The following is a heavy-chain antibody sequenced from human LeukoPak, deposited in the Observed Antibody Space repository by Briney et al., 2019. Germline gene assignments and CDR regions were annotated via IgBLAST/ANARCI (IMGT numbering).Heavy chain of an antibody. CDR1: GGSISSRSYH. D-gene: IGHD6-19*01. Sequence: PSETLSLPCTVCGGSISSRSYHGGGLRDPPGRGLEGSGSIYYSGTTYYNPSLKSRVTISVDTSEKQFSLNLLSVTAADTAVYYCTRLQYSGGWYPCVGYWGQGTLVTVSS. J-gene: IGHJ4*02. CDR2: IYYSGTT. V-gene: IGHV4-39*01. CDR3: TRLQYSGGWYPCVGY.